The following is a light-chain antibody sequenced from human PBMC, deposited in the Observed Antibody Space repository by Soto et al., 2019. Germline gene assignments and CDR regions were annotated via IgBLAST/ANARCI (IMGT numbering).Light chain of an antibody. J-gene: IGKJ4*01. CDR1: QSVSSN. Sequence: EIVLTQSPGTLSLSPGERASLSCRASQSVSSNYLAWYQQKPGQAPRLLIYGPSTRATGIPARSSGSGSGTEFTLTISSLQSEDFAVYYCQQYYDWPLTFGGGTKVDIK. CDR2: GPS. V-gene: IGKV3-15*01. CDR3: QQYYDWPLT.